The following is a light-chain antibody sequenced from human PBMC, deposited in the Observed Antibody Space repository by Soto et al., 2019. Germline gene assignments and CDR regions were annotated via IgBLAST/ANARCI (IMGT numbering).Light chain of an antibody. CDR1: SSDIGAYDY. Sequence: QSVLTQPASVSGAPGQSITISCTGTSSDIGAYDYVSWFQQYPGKAPTLLIYEVTFRPSGVSSRFFGSKSGNTASLTISGLQTEDEADYYCGSYASATLIFGGGTKLTV. CDR3: GSYASATLI. V-gene: IGLV2-14*01. CDR2: EVT. J-gene: IGLJ2*01.